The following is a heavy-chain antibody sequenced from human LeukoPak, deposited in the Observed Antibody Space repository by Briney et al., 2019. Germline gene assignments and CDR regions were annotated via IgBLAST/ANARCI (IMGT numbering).Heavy chain of an antibody. CDR3: AKGASSGWLLYWFDP. CDR1: GFTFASYV. CDR2: VSGSGVST. Sequence: GGSLRLSCAASGFTFASYVMTWVRQAPGRGLEWVSGVSGSGVSTYYADSVKGRFTISRDNSKNTLYLQMNSLRAEDTAVYYCAKGASSGWLLYWFDPWGQGTLVTVSS. D-gene: IGHD6-19*01. J-gene: IGHJ5*02. V-gene: IGHV3-23*01.